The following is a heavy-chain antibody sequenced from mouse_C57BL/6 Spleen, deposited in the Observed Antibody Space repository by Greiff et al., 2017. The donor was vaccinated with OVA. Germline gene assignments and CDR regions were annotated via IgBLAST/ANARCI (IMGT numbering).Heavy chain of an antibody. CDR1: GYTFTSYW. CDR2: IDPSDSYT. J-gene: IGHJ2*01. D-gene: IGHD2-4*01. Sequence: QVQLQQPGAELVMPGASVKLSCKASGYTFTSYWMHWVKQRPGQGLEWIGEIDPSDSYTNYNQKFKGKSTLTVDKSSSTAYMQLSSLTSEDSAVYYCARKRLRGFDYWGQGTTLTVSS. CDR3: ARKRLRGFDY. V-gene: IGHV1-69*01.